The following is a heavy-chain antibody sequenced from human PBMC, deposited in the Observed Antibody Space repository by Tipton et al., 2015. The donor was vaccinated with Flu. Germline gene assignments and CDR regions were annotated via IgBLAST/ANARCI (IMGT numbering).Heavy chain of an antibody. CDR2: IYYSGST. D-gene: IGHD2-2*01. CDR3: ARGDCSSTSCLDY. Sequence: TLSLTCTVSGGSISSSSHYWGWIRQPPGKGLEWIGYIYYSGSTNYNPSLKSRVTISVDTSKNQFSLKLSSVTAADTAVYYCARGDCSSTSCLDYWGQGTLVTVSS. CDR1: GGSISSSSHY. V-gene: IGHV4-61*05. J-gene: IGHJ4*02.